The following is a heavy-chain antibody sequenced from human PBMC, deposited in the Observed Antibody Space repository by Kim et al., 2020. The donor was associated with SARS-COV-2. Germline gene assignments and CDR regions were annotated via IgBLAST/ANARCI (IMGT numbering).Heavy chain of an antibody. D-gene: IGHD3-22*01. CDR3: ASYDSSGHGGYYYGMDV. CDR1: GGTFSSYA. CDR2: IIPIFGTA. Sequence: SVKVSCKASGGTFSSYAISWVRQAPGQGLEWMGGIIPIFGTANYAQKFQGRVTITADKSTSTAYMELSSLRSEDTAVYYCASYDSSGHGGYYYGMDVWGQGTTVTVSS. V-gene: IGHV1-69*06. J-gene: IGHJ6*02.